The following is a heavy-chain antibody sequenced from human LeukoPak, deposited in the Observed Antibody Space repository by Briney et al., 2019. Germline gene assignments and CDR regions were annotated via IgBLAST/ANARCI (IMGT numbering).Heavy chain of an antibody. CDR1: GDPISTSDQY. J-gene: IGHJ5*02. D-gene: IGHD3-10*01. CDR3: ARLDPTGINGSGSYYSPWFDP. Sequence: SETLSLTCTVSGDPISTSDQYWGWIRQPPGKGLEWIGSIYYSGSTYYNPSLKSRVTISVDTSKNQFSLKLSSVTAADTAVYYCARLDPTGINGSGSYYSPWFDPWGQGTLVTVSS. CDR2: IYYSGST. V-gene: IGHV4-39*01.